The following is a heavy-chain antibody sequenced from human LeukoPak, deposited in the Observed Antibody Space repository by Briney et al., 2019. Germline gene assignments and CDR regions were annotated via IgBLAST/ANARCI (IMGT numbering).Heavy chain of an antibody. Sequence: SETLSLTCTVSGGSISSRNYYWGWIRQTPGKGLEWIGSIYSSGSTYYNPSLKSRVTISVDTSKNQFSLKLSSVTAADTAVYYCARVEWDWNYPGDYWGQGTLVTVSS. J-gene: IGHJ4*02. D-gene: IGHD1-7*01. CDR1: GGSISSRNYY. V-gene: IGHV4-39*07. CDR2: IYSSGST. CDR3: ARVEWDWNYPGDY.